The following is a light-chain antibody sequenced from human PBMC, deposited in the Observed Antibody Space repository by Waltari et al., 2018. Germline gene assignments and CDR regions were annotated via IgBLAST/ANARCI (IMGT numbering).Light chain of an antibody. CDR3: QQSSNTLPWT. CDR2: AAS. V-gene: IGKV1-39*01. CDR1: QSIKTY. J-gene: IGKJ1*01. Sequence: DIQMTQSPSSLSASVGDRVTITCRASQSIKTYLNWYQQKPGKAPKLLIYAASSLQSEVPSRFSGSGSGTDFTLTISSLQPKDFATYYCQQSSNTLPWTFGQGTEVGIK.